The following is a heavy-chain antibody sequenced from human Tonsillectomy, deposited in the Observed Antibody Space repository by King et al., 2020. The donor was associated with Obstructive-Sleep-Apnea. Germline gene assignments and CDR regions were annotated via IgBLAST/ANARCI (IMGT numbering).Heavy chain of an antibody. CDR2: IYPGDSDT. CDR3: ATSIVTTVGGVFDI. V-gene: IGHV5-51*01. D-gene: IGHD5-12*01. CDR1: GYTFTKYW. J-gene: IGHJ3*02. Sequence: VQLVESGAEVKKPGESLKISRKTSGYTFTKYWIGWVRQVPGKGLEWMGMIYPGDSDTRYGPSLQGQVTISDDKSISTTFVQWSSLKASDTAMYYCATSIVTTVGGVFDIWGQGTMVTVSS.